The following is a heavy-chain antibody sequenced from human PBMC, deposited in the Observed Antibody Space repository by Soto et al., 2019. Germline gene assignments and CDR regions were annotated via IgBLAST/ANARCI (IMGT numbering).Heavy chain of an antibody. CDR1: GGSFNTYY. CDR2: IFSSGST. Sequence: ATLALTCTVSGGSFNTYYWSWVRQPPGKGLEWIGRIFSSGSTSFNPSLESRVAMSVDTSKNHFSLNLSSVTAADMAVYYCAREGSYSAYNFAHGIQLWSFDFWGQGALVTVSS. CDR3: AREGSYSAYNFAHGIQLWSFDF. J-gene: IGHJ4*02. D-gene: IGHD5-12*01. V-gene: IGHV4-4*07.